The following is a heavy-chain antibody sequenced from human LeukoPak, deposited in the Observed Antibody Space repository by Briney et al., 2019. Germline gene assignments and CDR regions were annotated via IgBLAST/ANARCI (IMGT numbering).Heavy chain of an antibody. Sequence: GGSLRLSCAASGVTLSVHPMEWVRQAPGKGLEWVGRTRNKARGYTTAYAASVKGRFTITRDDSKTSVYLQMNSLKTEDTAVYCCARDGGEGDNSAFDIWGQGTVVTVSS. CDR1: GVTLSVHP. J-gene: IGHJ3*02. D-gene: IGHD3-16*01. V-gene: IGHV3-72*01. CDR2: TRNKARGYTT. CDR3: ARDGGEGDNSAFDI.